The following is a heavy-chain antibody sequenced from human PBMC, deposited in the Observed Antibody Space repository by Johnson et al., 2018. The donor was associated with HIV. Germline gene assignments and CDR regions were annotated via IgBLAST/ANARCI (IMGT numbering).Heavy chain of an antibody. CDR1: GLTFSKYA. CDR3: AKDIGVWDSSGLALDAFDI. Sequence: VQLVESGGGVVQPGGSLRLSCAASGLTFSKYAMNWVRQAPGKGLEWVSLIGGSGGSTYYADSVRGRITISRDNSKNRLYLQMNSLRPEDTALYYCAKDIGVWDSSGLALDAFDIWGQGTMVTVSS. D-gene: IGHD3-22*01. V-gene: IGHV3-23*04. J-gene: IGHJ3*02. CDR2: IGGSGGST.